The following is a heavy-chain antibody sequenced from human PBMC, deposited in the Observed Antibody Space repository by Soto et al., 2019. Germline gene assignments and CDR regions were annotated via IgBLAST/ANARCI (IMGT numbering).Heavy chain of an antibody. CDR1: GFTFSDYG. D-gene: IGHD3-10*01. V-gene: IGHV3-23*01. J-gene: IGHJ4*02. Sequence: EVQLLESGGGLVQPGGSLRLSCTASGFTFSDYGMMWVRQAPGKGLEWVAGISGSRGDTYYAASVKGHFIISRDNAKNAVYLHVNTLRDEDTAVYYCARGGAMGVNYWGQGTLVTVSS. CDR2: ISGSRGDT. CDR3: ARGGAMGVNY.